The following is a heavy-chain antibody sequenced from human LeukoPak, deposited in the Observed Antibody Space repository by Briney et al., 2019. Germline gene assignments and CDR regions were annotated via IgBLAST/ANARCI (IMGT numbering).Heavy chain of an antibody. Sequence: ASVKVSCKASGYTFTSYGISWVRQAPGQGLEWMGWISAYNGNTNYAQKLQGRVTMTTDTSTSTAYMELRSLRSYDTAVYYCASDGVGIPRRGWFDPWGQGTLVTVSS. D-gene: IGHD3-3*01. CDR3: ASDGVGIPRRGWFDP. CDR2: ISAYNGNT. V-gene: IGHV1-18*01. J-gene: IGHJ5*02. CDR1: GYTFTSYG.